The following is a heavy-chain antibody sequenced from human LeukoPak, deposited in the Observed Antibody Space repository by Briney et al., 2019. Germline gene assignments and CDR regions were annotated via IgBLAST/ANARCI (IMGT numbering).Heavy chain of an antibody. V-gene: IGHV3-7*05. CDR1: GFTFSNYW. D-gene: IGHD6-19*01. J-gene: IGHJ4*02. Sequence: PGGSLRLSCAASGFTFSNYWMSWVRQAPGKGLEWVANINQGGSEKYYLNSVKGRFTISRDNAKNALYLQMNSLRTDDTAIYYCVRDGSGYDYWGQGTLVTVPS. CDR2: INQGGSEK. CDR3: VRDGSGYDY.